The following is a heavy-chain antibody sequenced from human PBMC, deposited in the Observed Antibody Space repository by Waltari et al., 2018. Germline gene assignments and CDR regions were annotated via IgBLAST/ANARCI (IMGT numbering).Heavy chain of an antibody. CDR1: GDSVSSNSAA. J-gene: IGHJ4*02. CDR2: TYYRSKWYN. D-gene: IGHD5-12*01. V-gene: IGHV6-1*01. Sequence: QVQLQQSGPGLVKPSQTLSLTCAIPGDSVSSNSAAWTWNRQSPSRGLEWLGRTYYRSKWYNDYAVSVKSRITINPDTSRNQFSLQLNSVISEDTAVYYCTRGDGYTGFDYWGQGTLVTVSS. CDR3: TRGDGYTGFDY.